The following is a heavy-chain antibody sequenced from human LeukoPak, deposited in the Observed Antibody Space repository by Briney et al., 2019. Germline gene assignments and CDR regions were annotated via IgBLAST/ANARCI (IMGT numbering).Heavy chain of an antibody. CDR1: GFTFSSHW. D-gene: IGHD4-17*01. V-gene: IGHV3-7*03. CDR3: GKLTVTSSVFDY. Sequence: PGGSLRLSCVASGFTFSSHWMNWVRQAPGKRLEWVGNINIDGGYKFYLDSVKGRFTMSRDNARNSLHLQMNSLRAEDTALYYWGKLTVTSSVFDYWGQGTLVTVSS. J-gene: IGHJ4*02. CDR2: INIDGGYK.